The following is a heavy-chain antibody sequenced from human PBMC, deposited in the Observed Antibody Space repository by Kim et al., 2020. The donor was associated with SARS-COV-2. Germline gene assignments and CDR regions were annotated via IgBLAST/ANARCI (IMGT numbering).Heavy chain of an antibody. Sequence: GGSLRLSCAASGFTFSDYYMTWVRQAPGKGLEWVSYISSSGSYVNYADSVKGRFTISRDNAKNSLYLQMSSLSAEDTALYYCARVPFGDLVADHFYLWGR. CDR3: ARVPFGDLVADHFYL. CDR1: GFTFSDYY. V-gene: IGHV3-11*01. J-gene: IGHJ2*01. CDR2: ISSSGSYV. D-gene: IGHD3-10*01.